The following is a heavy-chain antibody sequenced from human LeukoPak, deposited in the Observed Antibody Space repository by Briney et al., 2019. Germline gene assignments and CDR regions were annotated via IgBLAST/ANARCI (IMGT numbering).Heavy chain of an antibody. V-gene: IGHV3-21*01. CDR2: ISSSSSYI. Sequence: GGSLRLSCAASGFTFSSYSMNWVRQAPGKGLEWVSSISSSSSYIYYADSVKGRFTISRDNAKNSLYLQMNSLRAEDTAVYYCASSCSSTSCHHDYWGQGTLVTVSS. J-gene: IGHJ4*02. CDR1: GFTFSSYS. CDR3: ASSCSSTSCHHDY. D-gene: IGHD2-2*01.